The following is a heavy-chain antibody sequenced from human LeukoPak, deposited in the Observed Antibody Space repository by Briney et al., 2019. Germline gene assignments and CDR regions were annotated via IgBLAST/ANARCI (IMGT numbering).Heavy chain of an antibody. D-gene: IGHD1-26*01. CDR3: ASLRERSYYARGFDY. Sequence: SETLSLTCTVSGGSISSSGYYWGWIRQPPGKGLKWIGSIYYSGSTYYNPSLKSRVTISVDKSKNQFSLKLSSVTAADTAVYYCASLRERSYYARGFDYWGQGTLVTVSS. J-gene: IGHJ4*02. CDR2: IYYSGST. CDR1: GGSISSSGYY. V-gene: IGHV4-39*01.